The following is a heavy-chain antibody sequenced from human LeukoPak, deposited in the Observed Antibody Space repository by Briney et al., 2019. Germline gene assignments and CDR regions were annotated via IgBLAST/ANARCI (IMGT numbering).Heavy chain of an antibody. CDR2: IIPILGIA. Sequence: GASVKVSCKASGGTFSSYAISWVRQAPGQGLEWMGRIIPILGIANYAQKFQGRVTITADKSTSTAYMELSSLRSDDTAVYYCARDPTNTSGRNAYFDSWGQGTLVTVSS. V-gene: IGHV1-69*04. CDR3: ARDPTNTSGRNAYFDS. D-gene: IGHD1-14*01. J-gene: IGHJ4*02. CDR1: GGTFSSYA.